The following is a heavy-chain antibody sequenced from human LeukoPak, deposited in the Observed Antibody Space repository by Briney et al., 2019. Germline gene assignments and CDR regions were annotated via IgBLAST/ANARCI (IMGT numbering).Heavy chain of an antibody. J-gene: IGHJ4*02. V-gene: IGHV3-48*04. CDR2: ISSSGSTI. CDR3: ARVSSWYPDY. CDR1: GFTFSSYS. D-gene: IGHD6-13*01. Sequence: PGGSLRLSCAASGFTFSSYSMNWVRQAPGKGLEWVSYISSSGSTIYYADSVKGRFTISRDNAKNSLYLQMNSLRAEDTAVYYCARVSSWYPDYWGQGTLVTVSS.